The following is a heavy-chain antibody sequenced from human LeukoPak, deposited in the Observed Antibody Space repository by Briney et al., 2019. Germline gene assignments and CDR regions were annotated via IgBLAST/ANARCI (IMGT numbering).Heavy chain of an antibody. CDR2: ISSSGSTI. CDR3: AAGRDIAVAGPGGYFDY. CDR1: GFTFSSYE. J-gene: IGHJ4*02. D-gene: IGHD6-19*01. Sequence: GGSLRLSCAASGFTFSSYEMNWVRQAPGKGLEWVSYISSSGSTIYYADSVKGRFTISRDNAKNSLYLQMNSLRAEDTAVYYYAAGRDIAVAGPGGYFDYWGQGTLVTVSS. V-gene: IGHV3-48*03.